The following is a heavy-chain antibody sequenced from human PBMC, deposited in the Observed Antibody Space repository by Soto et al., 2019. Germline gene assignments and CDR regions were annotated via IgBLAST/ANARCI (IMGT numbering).Heavy chain of an antibody. CDR1: GGTFSSYA. D-gene: IGHD3-22*01. CDR3: ARTTYYYDSSGYYLTTHFDY. CDR2: IIPIFGTA. Sequence: QVPLVQSGAEVKKPGSSVKVSCKASGGTFSSYAISWVRQAPGQGLEWMGGIIPIFGTANYAQKFQGRVTITADESTSTAYMELSSLRSEDTAVYYCARTTYYYDSSGYYLTTHFDYWGQGTLVTVSS. V-gene: IGHV1-69*01. J-gene: IGHJ4*02.